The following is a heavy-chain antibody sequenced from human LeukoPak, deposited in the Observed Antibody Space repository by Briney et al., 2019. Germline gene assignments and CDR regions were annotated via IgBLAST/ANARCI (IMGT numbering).Heavy chain of an antibody. Sequence: PGGSLRLSCAASGFTFSSYSMNWVRQAPGKGLEWVSSISSSSSYIYYADSVKGRFTISRDNAKNSLYLQMNSLRAEDTAVYYCARDRGVGATTAYYYYGMDVWGQGTTVTVSS. V-gene: IGHV3-21*01. D-gene: IGHD1-26*01. CDR2: ISSSSSYI. J-gene: IGHJ6*02. CDR3: ARDRGVGATTAYYYYGMDV. CDR1: GFTFSSYS.